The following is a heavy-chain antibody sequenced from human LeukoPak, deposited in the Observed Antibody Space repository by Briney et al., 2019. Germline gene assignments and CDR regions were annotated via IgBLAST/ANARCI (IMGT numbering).Heavy chain of an antibody. D-gene: IGHD4-17*01. CDR3: ARHRGDFGDSRGNFDS. CDR1: GGSVSSSGYY. Sequence: SETLPLTCTVSGGSVSSSGYYWGWIRQPPGKGLEWIGNIYHSGSTYYTPSLKSRVTISVDTSKNQFSLNLSSVTAADTAVYYCARHRGDFGDSRGNFDSWGQGTLVTVSS. J-gene: IGHJ4*02. V-gene: IGHV4-39*01. CDR2: IYHSGST.